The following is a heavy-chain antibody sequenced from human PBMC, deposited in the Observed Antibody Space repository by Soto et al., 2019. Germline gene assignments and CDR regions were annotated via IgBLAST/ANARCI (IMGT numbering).Heavy chain of an antibody. D-gene: IGHD1-1*01. CDR1: GFTFSSYA. CDR3: AKLGTMGVFDN. V-gene: IGHV3-23*01. J-gene: IGHJ4*02. Sequence: EVQLLESGGGLVPPGGSLRLSCAASGFTFSSYAMSWVRQAPGEGLEWLAGITFRGDNTYYADSVKGRFTLSRDNSRNRLDLQMNSMNVEDTALYYCAKLGTMGVFDNWGQGTLLTVSS. CDR2: ITFRGDNT.